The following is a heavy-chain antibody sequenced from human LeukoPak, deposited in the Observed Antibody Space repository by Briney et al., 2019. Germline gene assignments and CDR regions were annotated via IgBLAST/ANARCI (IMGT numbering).Heavy chain of an antibody. V-gene: IGHV3-23*01. CDR2: ISGSGGST. CDR3: AKDSTAYYDFWSGYPPVGYFDY. Sequence: GGSLRLSCAASGFTFSSYAMSWVRQAPGKGLEWVSAISGSGGSTYYADSVKGRFTISRDNSKNTLYLQKNSLRAEDTAVYYCAKDSTAYYDFWSGYPPVGYFDYWGQGTLVTASS. J-gene: IGHJ4*02. CDR1: GFTFSSYA. D-gene: IGHD3-3*01.